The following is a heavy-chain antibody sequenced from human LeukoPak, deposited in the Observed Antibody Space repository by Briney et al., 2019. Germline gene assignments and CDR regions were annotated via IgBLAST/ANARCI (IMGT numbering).Heavy chain of an antibody. CDR2: INPNSGGT. Sequence: GASVKVSCKASGYTFTGYYMHWVRQAPGQGLEWMGWINPNSGGTNYAQKFQGRVTMTRDTSISTAYMELSRLRSDDTAVYYCARVSRRITMVRGPCCYWGQGTLVTVSS. D-gene: IGHD3-10*01. CDR1: GYTFTGYY. V-gene: IGHV1-2*02. CDR3: ARVSRRITMVRGPCCY. J-gene: IGHJ4*02.